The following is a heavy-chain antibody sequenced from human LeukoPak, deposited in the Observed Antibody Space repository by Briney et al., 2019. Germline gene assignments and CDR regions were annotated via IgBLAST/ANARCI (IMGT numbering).Heavy chain of an antibody. Sequence: GGSLRLSCSASGFTFSYYAMHWVRQTAGKGLEFVPGISSNGGSTYYADSLKGRFTISRDNSNNTLYLQMSSLRAEDTAVYYCVKEPTYDSLPYYFDYWGQGTLVTVSS. CDR1: GFTFSYYA. CDR3: VKEPTYDSLPYYFDY. D-gene: IGHD3-22*01. V-gene: IGHV3-64D*09. J-gene: IGHJ4*02. CDR2: ISSNGGST.